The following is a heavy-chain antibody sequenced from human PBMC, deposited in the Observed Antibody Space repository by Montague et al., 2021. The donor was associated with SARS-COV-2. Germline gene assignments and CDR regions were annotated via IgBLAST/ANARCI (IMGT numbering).Heavy chain of an antibody. D-gene: IGHD1-26*01. V-gene: IGHV4-59*01. CDR1: GGSISPYY. CDR2: IYYTGST. CDR3: ARVGWELRVGDYYFDY. J-gene: IGHJ4*02. Sequence: SETLSLTCTASGGSISPYYWSWIRQPPGKGLEWTGNIYYTGSTXXXSSXXXRLTISVDTSENQFSLKVTSVTPADTAVYYCARVGWELRVGDYYFDYWGQGTLVTVSS.